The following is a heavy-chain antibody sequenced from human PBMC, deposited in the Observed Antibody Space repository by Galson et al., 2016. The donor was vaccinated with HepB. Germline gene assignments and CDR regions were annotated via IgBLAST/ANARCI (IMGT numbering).Heavy chain of an antibody. CDR2: ISSRASTM. CDR1: GFTVTDSY. CDR3: AREEILQQQLVQDS. V-gene: IGHV3-11*01. Sequence: SLRLSCAASGFTVTDSYRSWIRRAPCTGLVWVAVISSRASTMTSAHSVSGRFTISRDNAKNSVYPQMNSLRAEDTAVYYCAREEILQQQLVQDSWGQGTLVTVSS. J-gene: IGHJ5*01. D-gene: IGHD6-13*01.